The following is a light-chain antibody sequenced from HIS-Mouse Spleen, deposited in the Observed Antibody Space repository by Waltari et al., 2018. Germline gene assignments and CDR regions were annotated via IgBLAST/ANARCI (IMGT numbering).Light chain of an antibody. Sequence: QAVLTQPSSLSASPGASASLTCTLRSGINVGTYRIYWYQQKPGSPPQYPLRYKSDSDKQQGSGVPIRFSGSKDASANAGILLISGLQSEDEADYYCMIWHSSAWVFGGGTKLTVL. CDR1: SGINVGTYR. CDR2: YKSDSDK. J-gene: IGLJ3*02. V-gene: IGLV5-45*03. CDR3: MIWHSSAWV.